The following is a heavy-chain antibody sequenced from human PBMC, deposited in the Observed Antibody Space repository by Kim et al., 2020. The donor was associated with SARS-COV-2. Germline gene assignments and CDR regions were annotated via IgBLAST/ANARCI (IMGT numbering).Heavy chain of an antibody. CDR3: ARVTGAIDY. J-gene: IGHJ4*02. CDR2: MNPSSGST. V-gene: IGHV1-8*01. CDR1: GYTFTSYD. Sequence: ASVKVSCKASGYTFTSYDINWVRQATGQGLEWVGWMNPSSGSTGYTQKFQGRVTMTRNTAISTAYMELSSLRSEDTAVYYCARVTGAIDYWGQGTLVTVSS. D-gene: IGHD1-26*01.